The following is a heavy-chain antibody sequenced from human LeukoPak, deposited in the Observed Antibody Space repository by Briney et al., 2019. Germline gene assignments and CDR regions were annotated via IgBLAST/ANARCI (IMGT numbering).Heavy chain of an antibody. CDR1: GGSISSYY. D-gene: IGHD2-8*02. V-gene: IGHV4-59*01. Sequence: SETLSLTCTVSGGSISSYYWSWIRQPPGKGLEWIGYIYYSGSTNYNPSLKSRVTISVDTSRNQFSLKLSSVTAADTAVYYCARVLVVRGEGDYYCAYWGQGTLVTVSS. CDR2: IYYSGST. J-gene: IGHJ4*02. CDR3: ARVLVVRGEGDYYCAY.